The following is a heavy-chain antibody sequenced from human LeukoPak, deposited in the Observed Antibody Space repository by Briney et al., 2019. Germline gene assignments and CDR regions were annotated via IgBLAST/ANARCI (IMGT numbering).Heavy chain of an antibody. V-gene: IGHV3-48*03. D-gene: IGHD1-14*01. CDR2: ISSSGSTI. J-gene: IGHJ4*02. CDR1: GFTFSSYE. CDR3: AKQSGTAHPLDY. Sequence: GGSLRLSCAASGFTFSSYEMNWVRQAPGKGLEWVSYISSSGSTIYYADSVKGRFTISRDNAKNSLYLQMNSLRAEDTAVYYCAKQSGTAHPLDYWGQGTLVTVSS.